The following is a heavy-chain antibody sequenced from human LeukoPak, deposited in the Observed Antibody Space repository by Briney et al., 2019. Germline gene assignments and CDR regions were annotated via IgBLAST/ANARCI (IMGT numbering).Heavy chain of an antibody. D-gene: IGHD4-17*01. CDR1: GDSISSGGYS. CDR3: ARMNDYGAGGYYFDY. Sequence: SETLSLTCTVSGDSISSGGYSWSWIRQHPGKGLEWIGYIYYSGSTQYTPSLKSRVTISVDTSKNQFSLKLSSVTAADTAVYYCARMNDYGAGGYYFDYWGQGTLVTVSS. V-gene: IGHV4-31*03. CDR2: IYYSGST. J-gene: IGHJ4*02.